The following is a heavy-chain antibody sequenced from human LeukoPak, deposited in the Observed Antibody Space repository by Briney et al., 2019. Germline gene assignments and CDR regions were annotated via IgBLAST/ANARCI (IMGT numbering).Heavy chain of an antibody. D-gene: IGHD5-18*01. V-gene: IGHV3-48*04. CDR2: ASSSGNTV. J-gene: IGHJ4*02. Sequence: PGGSLRLSCAASGFSISAYSMNWVRQAPGKGLEWVSYASSSGNTVYYADSVKGRFTISRDNAKNSLYLQMNSLRAEDTAVYFCARVGIKLCLENWGQGTLVTVSS. CDR1: GFSISAYS. CDR3: ARVGIKLCLEN.